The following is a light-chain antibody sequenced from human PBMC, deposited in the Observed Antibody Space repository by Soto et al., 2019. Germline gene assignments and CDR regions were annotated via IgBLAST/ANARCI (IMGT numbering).Light chain of an antibody. Sequence: QAVVTQEASLTVSPGGTVTLTCGSSTGAVNSGHYLYWFQQKPGQAPRTLIYDTSNKHSWTPARFSGSILGCIAALTLSGAQPEDEAEYSCLLSYSGPWVFGGGTKLTVL. CDR2: DTS. CDR1: TGAVNSGHY. CDR3: LLSYSGPWV. J-gene: IGLJ3*02. V-gene: IGLV7-46*01.